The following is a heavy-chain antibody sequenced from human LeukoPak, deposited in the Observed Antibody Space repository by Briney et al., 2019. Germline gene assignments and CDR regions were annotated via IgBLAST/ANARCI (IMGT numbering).Heavy chain of an antibody. D-gene: IGHD2-2*01. J-gene: IGHJ5*02. CDR1: GGSINSGDYY. Sequence: PSQTLSLTCTVSGGSINSGDYYWSWIRQPPGKGLEWIGYIYYSGSTYYKPSLKSRATISVDTSKNQFSLNLNSETAADTAVYYCARAIVVAATTGWFGPLGQGTLVTVSS. V-gene: IGHV4-30-4*08. CDR2: IYYSGST. CDR3: ARAIVVAATTGWFGP.